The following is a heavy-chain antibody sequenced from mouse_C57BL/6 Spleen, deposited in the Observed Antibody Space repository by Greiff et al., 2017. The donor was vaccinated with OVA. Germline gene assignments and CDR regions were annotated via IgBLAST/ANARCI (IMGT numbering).Heavy chain of an antibody. D-gene: IGHD4-1*02. V-gene: IGHV5-6*01. Sequence: EVKLQESGGDLVKPGGSLKLSCAASGFTFSSYGMSWVRQTPDKRLEWVATISSGGSYTYYPDSVKGRFTLSRDNAKNTLYLQLSSLKSEDTAMYYCARSPTGTNAMDYWGQGTSVTVSS. CDR1: GFTFSSYG. CDR2: ISSGGSYT. CDR3: ARSPTGTNAMDY. J-gene: IGHJ4*01.